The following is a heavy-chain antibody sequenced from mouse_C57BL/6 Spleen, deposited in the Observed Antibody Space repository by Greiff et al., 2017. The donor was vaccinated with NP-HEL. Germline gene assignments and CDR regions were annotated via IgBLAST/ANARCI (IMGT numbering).Heavy chain of an antibody. CDR3: ARSSSNWGFDY. J-gene: IGHJ2*01. V-gene: IGHV1-64*01. CDR1: GYTFTSSW. CDR2: IHPNSGST. D-gene: IGHD4-1*01. Sequence: QVQLQQPGAELVKPGASVKLSCKASGYTFTSSWMHWVKQRPGQGLEWIGMIHPNSGSTNYNEKFKSKATLTVDKSSSTAYMQLSSLTSEDSAVYYCARSSSNWGFDYWGQGTTLTVSS.